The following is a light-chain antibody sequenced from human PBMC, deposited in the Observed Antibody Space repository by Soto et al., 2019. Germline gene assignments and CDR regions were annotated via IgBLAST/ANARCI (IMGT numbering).Light chain of an antibody. CDR1: QSVSRSF. CDR2: GAS. V-gene: IGKV3-20*01. J-gene: IGKJ1*01. Sequence: EIVLTQSPGTLSLSPGERATLSCRAIQSVSRSFLAWYQQKPGQAPRLLIYGASSRATGLPDRVSGSGSGTYFELSSSRLEPEDVAVYYCQQYDSSPWTFGQGTKVEIK. CDR3: QQYDSSPWT.